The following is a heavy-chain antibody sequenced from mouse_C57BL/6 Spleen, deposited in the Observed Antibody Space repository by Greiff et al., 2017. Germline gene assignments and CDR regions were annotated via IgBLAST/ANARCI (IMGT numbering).Heavy chain of an antibody. V-gene: IGHV1-84*01. CDR1: GYTFTDYY. Sequence: QVQLQQSGPELVKPGASVKISCKASGYTFTDYYINWVKQRTGQGLEWIGWIYPGSGNTKYNEKFKGKATLTVDTSSSTAYMQLSSLTSEDSAVXFCARDRGYDYDGGWFADWGQGTLVTVSA. J-gene: IGHJ3*01. CDR3: ARDRGYDYDGGWFAD. CDR2: IYPGSGNT. D-gene: IGHD2-4*01.